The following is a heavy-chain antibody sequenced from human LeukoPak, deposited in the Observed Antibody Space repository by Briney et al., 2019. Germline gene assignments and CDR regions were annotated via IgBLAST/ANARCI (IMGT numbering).Heavy chain of an antibody. V-gene: IGHV3-30*18. J-gene: IGHJ4*02. CDR2: ISYDGRNK. CDR1: GFPFSHHG. Sequence: PGGSLRLSCAASGFPFSHHGMHWVRQAPGKGLEWVAVISYDGRNKYYADSVKGRFTISRDNSQNTLSLQMNSLRSEDTAVYYCEKDGDDSGWNYFDYWGQGTLVTVSS. CDR3: EKDGDDSGWNYFDY. D-gene: IGHD6-19*01.